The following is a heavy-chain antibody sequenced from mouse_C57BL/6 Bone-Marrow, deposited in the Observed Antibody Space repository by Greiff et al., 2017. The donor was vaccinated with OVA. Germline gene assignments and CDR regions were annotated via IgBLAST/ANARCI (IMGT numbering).Heavy chain of an antibody. J-gene: IGHJ1*03. CDR2: IDPSDSYT. V-gene: IGHV1-50*01. CDR1: GYTFTSYW. D-gene: IGHD1-1*01. Sequence: QVQLQQPGAELVKPGASVKLSCKASGYTFTSYWMQWVKQRPGQGLEWIGEIDPSDSYTNYNQKFKGKATLTVDTSSSTAYMQLSSLTSEDSAVYYCARYPYYYGSRNWYFDVWGTGTTVTVSS. CDR3: ARYPYYYGSRNWYFDV.